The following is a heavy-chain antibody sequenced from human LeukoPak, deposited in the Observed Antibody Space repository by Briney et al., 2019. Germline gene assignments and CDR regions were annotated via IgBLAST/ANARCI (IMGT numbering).Heavy chain of an antibody. V-gene: IGHV4-4*07. CDR2: IYITGST. Sequence: ASETLSLTCTVSGVSIIKYYWSWIRQSAGTGLEWVGRIYITGSTNYNPSLQSRLSMSVDTSKNQFSLRLTSVSAADTAVYYCARLKYYDSTGYSPGYYMDVWGKGITVTVSS. J-gene: IGHJ6*03. CDR3: ARLKYYDSTGYSPGYYMDV. CDR1: GVSIIKYY. D-gene: IGHD3-22*01.